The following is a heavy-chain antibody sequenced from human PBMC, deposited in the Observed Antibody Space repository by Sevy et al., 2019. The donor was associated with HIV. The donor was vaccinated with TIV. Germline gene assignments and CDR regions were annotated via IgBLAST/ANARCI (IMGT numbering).Heavy chain of an antibody. CDR3: VRGIGTTVTMWDAFDI. D-gene: IGHD4-17*01. Sequence: GGSLRLSCSASGFTFSTYSMHWVRQAPGKGLEWVSSISFSSNYIYYADSMKGRFTISRDNAKNSLYLHMNSLRAEDTAVYYCVRGIGTTVTMWDAFDIWGQGTMVTVSS. J-gene: IGHJ3*02. CDR2: ISFSSNYI. CDR1: GFTFSTYS. V-gene: IGHV3-21*01.